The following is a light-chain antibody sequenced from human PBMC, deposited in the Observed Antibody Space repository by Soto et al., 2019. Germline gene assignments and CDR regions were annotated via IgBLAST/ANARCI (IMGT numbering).Light chain of an antibody. J-gene: IGLJ1*01. CDR2: EIN. CDR3: SSFAGSNNFPDV. V-gene: IGLV2-8*01. CDR1: SSDVGAYDY. Sequence: QSALTQPPSASVSPGQSVTISCTWTSSDVGAYDYVSWYQQHPGKAPKLMIYEINKRPSGVPDRFSGSKSGNTASLTVSGLQAEDEADYYCSSFAGSNNFPDVFGTGTKVTVL.